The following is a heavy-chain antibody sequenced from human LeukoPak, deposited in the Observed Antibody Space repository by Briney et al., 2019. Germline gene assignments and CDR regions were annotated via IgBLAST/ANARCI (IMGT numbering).Heavy chain of an antibody. V-gene: IGHV3-7*01. CDR2: INQGGSEK. J-gene: IGHJ4*02. CDR3: ARDVRDL. CDR1: GFTFSTYW. Sequence: PGGSLRLSCAPSGFTFSTYWMGWVRQAPGKGLEWLANINQGGSEKYYVDSVKGRFTISRDNAKNSLFLQMNSLRAEDTAVYYCARDVRDLWGQGTLVTVSS. D-gene: IGHD2-21*02.